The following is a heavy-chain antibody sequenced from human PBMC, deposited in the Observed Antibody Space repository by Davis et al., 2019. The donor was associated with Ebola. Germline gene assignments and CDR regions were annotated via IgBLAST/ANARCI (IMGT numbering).Heavy chain of an antibody. J-gene: IGHJ5*02. CDR1: GVSISSYY. V-gene: IGHV4-59*08. D-gene: IGHD3-10*02. CDR3: ARHVRGVTTDWFDP. CDR2: IYYSGNT. Sequence: GSLRLSCTVSGVSISSYYWSWIRQPPGKGLEWIGYIYYSGNTIYNPSLKSRVTISEDTSKNQVSLELSSVTAADTAVYYCARHVRGVTTDWFDPWGQGTLVTVSS.